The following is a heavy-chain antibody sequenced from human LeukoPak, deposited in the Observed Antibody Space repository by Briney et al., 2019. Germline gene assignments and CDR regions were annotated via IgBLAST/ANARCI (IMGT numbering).Heavy chain of an antibody. CDR1: GGSISSYY. V-gene: IGHV4-59*12. CDR3: VAGYFDY. D-gene: IGHD3-10*01. Sequence: PSETLSLTCTVSGGSISSYYWSWIRQPPGKGLEWIGYIYYSVSTNYNPSLKSRVTMSVDTSKNQFSLKLSSVTAADTAVYYCVAGYFDYWGQGTLVTVSS. J-gene: IGHJ4*02. CDR2: IYYSVST.